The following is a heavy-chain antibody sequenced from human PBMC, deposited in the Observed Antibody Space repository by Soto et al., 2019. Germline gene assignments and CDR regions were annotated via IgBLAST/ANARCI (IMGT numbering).Heavy chain of an antibody. CDR3: ARHPWGVAGTDY. D-gene: IGHD6-19*01. V-gene: IGHV3-7*01. J-gene: IGHJ4*02. CDR2: IKPGGSEK. Sequence: EVQVVESGGGLVQPGGSLRLSCAASGFTFSTFWMSWVRQAPGKGLEWVANIKPGGSEKYYVDSVKGRFTISRDDANKSLYLQMNGLRVEDTAMYYCARHPWGVAGTDYWGQGTLDTVSS. CDR1: GFTFSTFW.